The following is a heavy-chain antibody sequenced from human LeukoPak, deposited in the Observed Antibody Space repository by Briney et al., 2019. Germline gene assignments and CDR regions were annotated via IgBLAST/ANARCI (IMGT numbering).Heavy chain of an antibody. V-gene: IGHV1-2*02. J-gene: IGHJ4*02. CDR1: GYTVFGYY. CDR2: INPMSGDT. Sequence: ASRSVSCTASGYTVFGYYIHWLRRAPGHPVKWMGWINPMSGDTKSAQKLKLRMIMTRAPSISTVHFELTIRTSDDATLYYCARGGPSRCSGFYYFDFYGQGTLITVSS. D-gene: IGHD6-19*01. CDR3: ARGGPSRCSGFYYFDF.